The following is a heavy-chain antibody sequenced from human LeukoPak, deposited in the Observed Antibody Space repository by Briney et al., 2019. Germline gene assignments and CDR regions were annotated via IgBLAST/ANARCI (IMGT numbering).Heavy chain of an antibody. CDR1: GFTFSTYA. CDR2: ISSARSTI. CDR3: ARGIGTLVRGNDY. D-gene: IGHD3-10*01. V-gene: IGHV3-48*01. Sequence: PGGSLRLSCIVSGFTFSTYAMKWGRQAPGKGLEWVSYISSARSTIHYADSVKGRFIISRDNDKNSLFLQMNSLRAEDTAVYYCARGIGTLVRGNDYWGQGTLVTVSS. J-gene: IGHJ4*02.